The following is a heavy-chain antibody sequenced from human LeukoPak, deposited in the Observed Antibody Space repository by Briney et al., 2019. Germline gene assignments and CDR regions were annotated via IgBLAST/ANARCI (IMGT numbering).Heavy chain of an antibody. CDR3: ARRFDS. CDR1: GFTFSNYN. CDR2: ITSSSTI. Sequence: GGSLRLSCAASGFTFSNYNMNWVRQAPGKGLEWVSHITSSSTIYYADSVKGRFTISRDKAKNSLYLQMNSLRDEDTAVYYCARRFDSWGQGTLVTVSS. J-gene: IGHJ4*02. V-gene: IGHV3-48*02.